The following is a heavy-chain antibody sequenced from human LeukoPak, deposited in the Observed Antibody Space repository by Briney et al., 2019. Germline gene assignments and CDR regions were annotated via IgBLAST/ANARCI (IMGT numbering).Heavy chain of an antibody. D-gene: IGHD1-14*01. CDR3: VRDDAGTDPNYLGMDV. V-gene: IGHV3-48*02. CDR2: ISSGGSTI. CDR1: GFTFSSYS. Sequence: PGGSLRLSCAASGFTFSSYSMNWVRQAPGKGLEWVSYISSGGSTIYYADSVEGRFTISRDNAKNSLFLQMNSLRDEDTAIYYSVRDDAGTDPNYLGMDVWGQGTTVTVS. J-gene: IGHJ6*02.